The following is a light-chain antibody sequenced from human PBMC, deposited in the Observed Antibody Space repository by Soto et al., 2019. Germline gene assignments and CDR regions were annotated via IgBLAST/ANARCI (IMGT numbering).Light chain of an antibody. CDR2: DAS. CDR3: QQLHGYPIT. Sequence: IQMTQCPYTLSASVGDRVTITCRASQSISGWLAWYQQKQGKAPKLLIYDASSLESGVPSRFSGSGYGTEFNLTISSLQTEDFATYYCQQLHGYPITFGQGTRLEIK. V-gene: IGKV1-5*01. CDR1: QSISGW. J-gene: IGKJ5*01.